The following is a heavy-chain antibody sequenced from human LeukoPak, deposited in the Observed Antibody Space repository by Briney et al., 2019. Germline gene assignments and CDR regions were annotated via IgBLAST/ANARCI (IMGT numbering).Heavy chain of an antibody. CDR2: IKQDGSEK. J-gene: IGHJ4*02. V-gene: IGHV3-7*01. CDR1: GFTFSSYW. CDR3: ARVDLSPSDY. Sequence: GGSLRLSCAASGFTFSSYWMSWVRQAPGKGLEWVANIKQDGSEKYYVDSVKGRFTISRENAKSSLYLQMNSLRAEETAVYYCARVDLSPSDYWGQGTLVTVSS. D-gene: IGHD3-16*02.